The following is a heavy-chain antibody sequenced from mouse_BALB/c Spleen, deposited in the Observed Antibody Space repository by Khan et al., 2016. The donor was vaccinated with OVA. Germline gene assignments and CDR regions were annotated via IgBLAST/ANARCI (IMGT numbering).Heavy chain of an antibody. CDR2: TNPTNGRT. CDR1: GYTFTSYW. CDR3: ARINKIVATYFDY. J-gene: IGHJ2*01. D-gene: IGHD1-1*01. V-gene: IGHV1S81*02. Sequence: VQLQQSGAELVKAGASVKMSCKASGYTFTSYWMHWVKQRLGQGLEWFAETNPTNGRTDYNEKFKSKATLTVDKSSSTAYMLLRGPTFEDSAVYYCARINKIVATYFDYWGQGTTLTVSS.